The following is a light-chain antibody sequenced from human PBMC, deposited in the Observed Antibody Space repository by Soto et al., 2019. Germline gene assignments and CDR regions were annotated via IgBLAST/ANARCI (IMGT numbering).Light chain of an antibody. CDR3: QPYNNWTLT. J-gene: IGKJ4*01. CDR1: QTVPSR. CDR2: DTS. Sequence: IVMTQSPATPSLSPGEGVTLSCRASQTVPSRIAWYQHKHGQTPRLLIYDTSTRATGVPTRFSGSRSGAEVTITINSLQHEDCAVYYGQPYNNWTLTFGGGTKVDIK. V-gene: IGKV3-15*01.